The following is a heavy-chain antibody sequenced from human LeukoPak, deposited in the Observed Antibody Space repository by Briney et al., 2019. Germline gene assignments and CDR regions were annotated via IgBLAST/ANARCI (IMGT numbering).Heavy chain of an antibody. CDR2: IYTSGST. J-gene: IGHJ4*02. D-gene: IGHD2-8*01. CDR3: ARGVYLGNGYYFDY. Sequence: PSETLSLTCTVSGGSISSYYWSWIRQPPGKGLEWIGYIYTSGSTNYNSSLKSRVTMSVDTSKNQFSVKLNSVIAADTAMYYCARGVYLGNGYYFDYWGQGTLVTVSS. V-gene: IGHV4-4*08. CDR1: GGSISSYY.